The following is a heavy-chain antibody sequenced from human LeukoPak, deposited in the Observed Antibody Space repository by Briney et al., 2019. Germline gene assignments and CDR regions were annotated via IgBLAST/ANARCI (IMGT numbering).Heavy chain of an antibody. CDR3: ARYSDSSGYYGPEDWDWFDP. CDR1: GYIFTSYG. J-gene: IGHJ5*02. CDR2: ISAYNGNT. Sequence: GASVKVSCKASGYIFTSYGFSWVRQAPGQGLEWMGWISAYNGNTHYAQKFEGRVAMTTDASTTTAYMELSSLRSEDTAVYYCARYSDSSGYYGPEDWDWFDPWGQGTLVTVSS. V-gene: IGHV1-18*01. D-gene: IGHD3-22*01.